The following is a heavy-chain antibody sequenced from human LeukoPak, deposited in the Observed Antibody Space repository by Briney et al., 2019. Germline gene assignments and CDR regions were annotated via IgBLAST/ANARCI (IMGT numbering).Heavy chain of an antibody. CDR1: GFIFSSYS. Sequence: GGSLRLSCAGSGFIFSSYSMNWVRQAPGKGLEWVSYISSSSSTIYYADSVKGRFTISRDNAKNSLYLQMNSLRAEDTAVYYCARVGQSLDYWGQGTLVTVSS. J-gene: IGHJ4*02. CDR3: ARVGQSLDY. V-gene: IGHV3-48*04. CDR2: ISSSSSTI.